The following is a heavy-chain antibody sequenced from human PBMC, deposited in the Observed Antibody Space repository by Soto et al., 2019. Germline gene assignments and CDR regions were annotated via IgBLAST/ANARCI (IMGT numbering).Heavy chain of an antibody. Sequence: ASVKVSCKVSGYTLTELSMHCVRQAPGKGLEWMGGFDPEDGETIYAQKFQGRVTMTEDTSTDTAYMELSSLRSEDTAVYYCATGGGYCTNGVCYTRGIPGYYYYMDVWGKGTTVTVSS. D-gene: IGHD2-8*01. J-gene: IGHJ6*03. V-gene: IGHV1-24*01. CDR2: FDPEDGET. CDR1: GYTLTELS. CDR3: ATGGGYCTNGVCYTRGIPGYYYYMDV.